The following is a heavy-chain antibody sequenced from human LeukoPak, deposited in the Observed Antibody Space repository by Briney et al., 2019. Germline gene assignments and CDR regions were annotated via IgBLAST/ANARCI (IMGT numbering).Heavy chain of an antibody. CDR3: ARNYNGMSY. Sequence: GGSLRLSCAASGFTFSSYWMSWVRQAPGKGLEWVANIKQDGSEKYYVDSVKGRFTISRDNAKNSLYLQMNSLRDDDTAMYYCARNYNGMSYWGQGTLVIVSS. V-gene: IGHV3-7*01. J-gene: IGHJ4*02. D-gene: IGHD1-26*01. CDR2: IKQDGSEK. CDR1: GFTFSSYW.